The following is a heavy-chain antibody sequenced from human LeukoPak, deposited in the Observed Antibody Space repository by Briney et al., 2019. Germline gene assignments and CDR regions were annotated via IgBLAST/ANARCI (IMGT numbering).Heavy chain of an antibody. CDR1: GFTFSSYG. Sequence: PGGSLRLSCAASGFTFSSYGMHWVRQAPGKGLEWVAVISYDGSNKYYADSVKGRFTISRDNSKNTLYLQMNSLRAEDTAVYYCAKDVNFDWLLPDYWGQGTLVTVYS. J-gene: IGHJ4*02. D-gene: IGHD3-9*01. CDR2: ISYDGSNK. CDR3: AKDVNFDWLLPDY. V-gene: IGHV3-30*18.